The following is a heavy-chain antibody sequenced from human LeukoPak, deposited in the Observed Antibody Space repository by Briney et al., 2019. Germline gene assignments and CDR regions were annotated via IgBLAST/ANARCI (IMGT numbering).Heavy chain of an antibody. CDR2: ISGSGGST. D-gene: IGHD3-22*01. CDR3: AKPPYYYDSSGYLDY. J-gene: IGHJ4*02. Sequence: PGGSLRLSCAASGFTFSSYAMSWVRQAPGKGLEWVSAISGSGGSTYYADSVKGRFTISRDNSKNTLYLQMNSLRAEDTAVYYCAKPPYYYDSSGYLDYWGQGTLVTVSS. CDR1: GFTFSSYA. V-gene: IGHV3-23*01.